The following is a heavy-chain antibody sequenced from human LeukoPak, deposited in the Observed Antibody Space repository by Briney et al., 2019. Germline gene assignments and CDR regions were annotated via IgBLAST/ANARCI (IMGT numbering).Heavy chain of an antibody. D-gene: IGHD2-15*01. CDR2: IYSGGST. J-gene: IGHJ3*02. CDR3: ARGLGYCSGGSCYRGFDI. Sequence: GGSLRLSCAASGFTVSSNYMSWVRQAPGKGLEWVSVIYSGGSTYYADSVKGRFTISRDNSKNTLHLQMNSLRAEDTAVYYCARGLGYCSGGSCYRGFDIWGQGTMVTVSS. CDR1: GFTVSSNY. V-gene: IGHV3-66*02.